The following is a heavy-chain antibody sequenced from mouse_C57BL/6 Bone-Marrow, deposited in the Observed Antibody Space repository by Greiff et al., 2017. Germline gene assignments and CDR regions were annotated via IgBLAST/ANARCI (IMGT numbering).Heavy chain of an antibody. CDR2: VHPNSGSS. V-gene: IGHV1-64*01. Sequence: QVQLQQPGAELVKPGASVKLSCTASGYTFSCYWMPWVKQWPGQGLEWIGMVHPNSGSSTYNEKFKSKATLTVDKSSCTAYMQLSSLTSEDSAVYYCARSYYYAMDYWGQGTSVTVSS. J-gene: IGHJ4*01. CDR3: ARSYYYAMDY. CDR1: GYTFSCYW.